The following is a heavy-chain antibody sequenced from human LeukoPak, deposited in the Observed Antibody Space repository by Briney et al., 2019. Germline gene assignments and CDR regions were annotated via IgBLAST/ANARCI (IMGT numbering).Heavy chain of an antibody. D-gene: IGHD4-17*01. J-gene: IGHJ5*02. V-gene: IGHV1-8*02. CDR3: ARGRDYGDLNWFDP. CDR2: MNPNSGNT. CDR1: GGTFSNYA. Sequence: ASVKVSCKASGGTFSNYAINWVRQATGQGLEWMGWMNPNSGNTGYAQKFQGRVTMTRNTSISTAYMELSSLRSEDTAVYYCARGRDYGDLNWFDPWGQGTLVTVSS.